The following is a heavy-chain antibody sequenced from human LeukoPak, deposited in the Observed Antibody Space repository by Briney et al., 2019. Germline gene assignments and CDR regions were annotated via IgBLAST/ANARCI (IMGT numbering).Heavy chain of an antibody. Sequence: GSSVKVSCKASGYTFTSYGISWVRQAPGQGLEWMGWISAYNGNTNYAQKLQGRVTMTTDTSTSTAYMELRSLRSDDTAVYYCASSRGAVAGATIDYWGQGTLVTVSS. J-gene: IGHJ4*02. V-gene: IGHV1-18*01. CDR3: ASSRGAVAGATIDY. D-gene: IGHD6-19*01. CDR2: ISAYNGNT. CDR1: GYTFTSYG.